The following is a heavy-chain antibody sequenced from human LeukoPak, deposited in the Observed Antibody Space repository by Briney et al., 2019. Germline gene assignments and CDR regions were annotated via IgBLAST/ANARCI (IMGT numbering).Heavy chain of an antibody. CDR3: ARQKGSSSSWSDFDY. J-gene: IGHJ4*02. D-gene: IGHD6-13*01. CDR1: GGSISSSSYY. CDR2: IYYTGST. Sequence: SETLSLTCTVSGGSISSSSYYWGWIRQLPGKGLEWIGSIYYTGSTYYNPSLKSRVTISVDTSKNQFSLKLSSVTAADTAVYYCARQKGSSSSWSDFDYWVQGTLVTVSS. V-gene: IGHV4-39*01.